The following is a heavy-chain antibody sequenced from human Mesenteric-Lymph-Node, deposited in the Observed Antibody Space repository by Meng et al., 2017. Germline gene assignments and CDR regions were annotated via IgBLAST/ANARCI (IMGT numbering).Heavy chain of an antibody. V-gene: IGHV4-39*01. J-gene: IGHJ4*02. D-gene: IGHD6-19*01. CDR2: IYYSGST. CDR3: ARIAVAGTFDY. Sequence: QLQLQESGPGLVKPSESLSLTCTGSGGSISSSSYYWGWIRQPPGKGLEWIRSIYYSGSTYYNPSLKSRVTISVDTSKNQFSLKLSSVTAADTAVYYCARIAVAGTFDYWGQGTLVTVSS. CDR1: GGSISSSSYY.